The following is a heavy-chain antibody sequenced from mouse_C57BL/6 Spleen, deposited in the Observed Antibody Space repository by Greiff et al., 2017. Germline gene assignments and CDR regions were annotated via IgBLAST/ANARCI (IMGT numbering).Heavy chain of an antibody. J-gene: IGHJ4*01. CDR3: ARRGYPADYYAMDY. V-gene: IGHV5-6*02. D-gene: IGHD3-1*01. Sequence: EVNVVESGGDLVKPGGSLKLSCAASGFTFSSYGMSWVRQTPDKRLEWVATISSGGSYTYYPDSVKGRFTISRDNAKNTLYLQMSSLKSEDTAMYYCARRGYPADYYAMDYWGQGTSVTVSS. CDR1: GFTFSSYG. CDR2: ISSGGSYT.